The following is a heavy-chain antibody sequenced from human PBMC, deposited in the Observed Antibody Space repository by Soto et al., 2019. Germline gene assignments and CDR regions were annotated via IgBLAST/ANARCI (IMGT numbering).Heavy chain of an antibody. CDR1: GFTVSSNY. CDR2: IYSGGST. D-gene: IGHD3-22*01. CDR3: ARGGYYDSSGYYCSFDY. V-gene: IGHV3-53*01. Sequence: PGGSLRLSCAASGFTVSSNYMSWVRQAPGKGLEWVSFIYSGGSTYYADSVKGRFTISRDNSKNTLYLQMNSLRAEDTAVYYCARGGYYDSSGYYCSFDYWGQGTLVTVSS. J-gene: IGHJ4*02.